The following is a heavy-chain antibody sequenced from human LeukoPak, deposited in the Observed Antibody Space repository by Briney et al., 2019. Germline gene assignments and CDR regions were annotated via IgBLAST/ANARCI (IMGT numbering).Heavy chain of an antibody. Sequence: SETLSLTCAVYGGSFSSYYWSWIRQPPGKGLEWIGEINHSGSTKYNPSLKSRVTISGATSKNQFSLKLRSVTAADTAVYYCARPPGRYYYDSSGYYALCDYWGQGTLVSVPS. CDR2: INHSGST. D-gene: IGHD3-22*01. CDR1: GGSFSSYY. J-gene: IGHJ4*02. V-gene: IGHV4-34*01. CDR3: ARPPGRYYYDSSGYYALCDY.